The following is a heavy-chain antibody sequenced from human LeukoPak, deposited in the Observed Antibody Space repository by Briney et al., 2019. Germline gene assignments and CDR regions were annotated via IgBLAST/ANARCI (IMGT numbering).Heavy chain of an antibody. Sequence: PGRSLRLSCAASGFTLSTYFMQWVRQAPGKGLEWVADIASDGNQTFYVESVKGRFPISRDNSKNTLYLQMNSLRAEDTAVYFCARERQDTILHSGAFDIWGQGTMVTVSS. CDR2: IASDGNQT. D-gene: IGHD2-21*01. CDR1: GFTLSTYF. CDR3: ARERQDTILHSGAFDI. J-gene: IGHJ3*02. V-gene: IGHV3-30-3*01.